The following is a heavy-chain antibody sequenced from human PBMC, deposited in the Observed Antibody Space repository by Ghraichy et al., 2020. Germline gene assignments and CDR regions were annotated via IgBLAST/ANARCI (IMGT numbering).Heavy chain of an antibody. CDR3: ARLQHSSSSWWTGRGY. CDR2: INPNSGGT. Sequence: ASVKVSCKASGYTFTGYYMHWVRQAPGQGLEWMGWINPNSGGTNYAQKFQGRVTMTRDTSISTAYMELSTLRSDDTAVYYCARLQHSSSSWWTGRGYWGQGTLVTVSS. V-gene: IGHV1-2*02. D-gene: IGHD6-13*01. CDR1: GYTFTGYY. J-gene: IGHJ4*02.